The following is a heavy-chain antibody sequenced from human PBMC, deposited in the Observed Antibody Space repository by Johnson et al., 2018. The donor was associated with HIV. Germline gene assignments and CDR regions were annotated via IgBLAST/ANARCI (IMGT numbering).Heavy chain of an antibody. CDR3: AKGEYYDFWSGYYDAFDI. CDR1: GFTFSTYA. V-gene: IGHV3-64*01. CDR2: ISSNGGST. Sequence: VQLVESGGGLVQPGGSLILSCAASGFTFSTYALHWVRQAPGKGLEYVSAISSNGGSTFYANSVKGRFTIFRDNSKKTLYLQMNSLRAEDTAVYYCAKGEYYDFWSGYYDAFDIWGQGTMVTVSA. D-gene: IGHD3-3*01. J-gene: IGHJ3*02.